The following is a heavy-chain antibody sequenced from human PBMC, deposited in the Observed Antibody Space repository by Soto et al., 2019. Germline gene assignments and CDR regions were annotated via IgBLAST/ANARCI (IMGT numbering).Heavy chain of an antibody. Sequence: QVQLVQSGAEVKQPGSSVKVSCKASGGTFSSYAISWVRQAPGQGLEWMGGIIPIFGTANYAQKFQGRVTITADESTSTDYMELSSLRSEDTAVYYCAMSNGRDFYYYYYGMDVWGQGTTVTVSS. CDR3: AMSNGRDFYYYYYGMDV. D-gene: IGHD1-26*01. CDR1: GGTFSSYA. J-gene: IGHJ6*02. CDR2: IIPIFGTA. V-gene: IGHV1-69*01.